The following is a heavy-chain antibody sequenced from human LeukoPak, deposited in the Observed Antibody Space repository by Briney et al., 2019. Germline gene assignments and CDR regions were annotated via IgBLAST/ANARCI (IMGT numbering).Heavy chain of an antibody. CDR3: ARGEFIIWSSGWYFDY. CDR2: VCNSGNT. J-gene: IGHJ4*02. V-gene: IGHV4-61*02. CDR1: GGSISSGSYC. D-gene: IGHD6-19*01. Sequence: SETLSLTCTVSGGSISSGSYCWTWIRQPAGKGLEWIGRVCNSGNTDYSPSLKSRVIMSVDTSKNQFSLRLSSVTAADTALYYCARGEFIIWSSGWYFDYWGQGTLVTVSS.